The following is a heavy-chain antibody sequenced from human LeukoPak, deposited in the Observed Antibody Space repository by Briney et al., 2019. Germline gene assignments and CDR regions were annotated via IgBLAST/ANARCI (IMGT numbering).Heavy chain of an antibody. D-gene: IGHD2-21*01. CDR2: IYYSGST. V-gene: IGHV4-59*01. CDR3: AAGRGITIASRFDY. J-gene: IGHJ4*02. CDR1: GGSISSYY. Sequence: SETLSLTCTVSGGSISSYYWSWIRQPPGKGLEWIGYIYYSGSTNYNPSLKSRVTISVDTSKNQFSLKLSSVTAADTAVYYCAAGRGITIASRFDYWGQGTLVTVSP.